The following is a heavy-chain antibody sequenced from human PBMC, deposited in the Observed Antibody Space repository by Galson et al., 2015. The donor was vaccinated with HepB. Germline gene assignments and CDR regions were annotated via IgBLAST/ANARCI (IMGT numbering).Heavy chain of an antibody. Sequence: TLSLTCTVSGGSISSGGYYWSWIRQHPGKGLEWIGYIYYSGSTYYNPSLKSRVTISVDTSKNQFSLKLSSVTAADTAVYYCARDPVPHYDVIRNAFDIWGQGTMVTVSS. V-gene: IGHV4-31*03. CDR1: GGSISSGGYY. J-gene: IGHJ3*02. D-gene: IGHD3-22*01. CDR3: ARDPVPHYDVIRNAFDI. CDR2: IYYSGST.